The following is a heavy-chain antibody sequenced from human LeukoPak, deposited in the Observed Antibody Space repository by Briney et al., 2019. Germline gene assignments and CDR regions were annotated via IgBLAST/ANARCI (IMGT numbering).Heavy chain of an antibody. V-gene: IGHV1-2*02. CDR2: INADNAGT. CDR1: GYTITGFY. CDR3: ARDRGDHDFDY. J-gene: IGHJ4*02. D-gene: IGHD3-3*01. Sequence: GSSVKVSCKASGYTITGFYLHWLRQAPGQGLEWMGWINADNAGTRYAQKFQGRVTMARDTSISTAYMELSSLTSGDTAVYYCARDRGDHDFDYWGQGTLVSVSS.